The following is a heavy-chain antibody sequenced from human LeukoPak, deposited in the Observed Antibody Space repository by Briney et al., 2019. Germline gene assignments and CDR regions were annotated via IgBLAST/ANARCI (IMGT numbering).Heavy chain of an antibody. CDR1: GFTFGNCA. CDR3: AKGGVVVVTASDS. J-gene: IGHJ4*02. D-gene: IGHD2-15*01. V-gene: IGHV3-23*01. Sequence: PGGSLRLSCAASGFTFGNCAMSWVPQAPGKGLEWVSSISGSDGFTYYADSVKGRFTISRDNSRNTLYLQMNSLRAEDTAVYFCAKGGVVVVTASDSWGQGTLVTVSS. CDR2: ISGSDGFT.